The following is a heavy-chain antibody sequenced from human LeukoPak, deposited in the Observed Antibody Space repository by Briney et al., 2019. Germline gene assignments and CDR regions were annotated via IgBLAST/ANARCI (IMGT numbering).Heavy chain of an antibody. J-gene: IGHJ4*02. D-gene: IGHD6-13*01. CDR2: ISAYNGNT. CDR3: ATIAAAGTLLDY. CDR1: GYTFTSYG. V-gene: IGHV1-18*01. Sequence: ASVKVSCKASGYTFTSYGISWVRQAPGQGLEWMGWISAYNGNTNYAQKLQGRVTMTTDTSTSTAYMELRSLRSDDTAVYYCATIAAAGTLLDYWGQGTLVTVSS.